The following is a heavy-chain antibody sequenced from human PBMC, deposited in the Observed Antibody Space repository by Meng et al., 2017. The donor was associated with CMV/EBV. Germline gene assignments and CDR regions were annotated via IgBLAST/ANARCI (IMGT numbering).Heavy chain of an antibody. J-gene: IGHJ4*02. V-gene: IGHV1-18*01. D-gene: IGHD3-10*01. CDR3: AAYPQTMVRGVALWGAFDY. CDR1: GYTCTSYG. CDR2: ISAYNGNT. Sequence: VQLVQSGAEVKKPGASVKVSCKASGYTCTSYGISWVRQAPGQGLEWMGWISAYNGNTNYAQKLQGRVTMTTDTSTSTAYMELRSLRSDDTAVYYCAAYPQTMVRGVALWGAFDYWGQGTLVTVSS.